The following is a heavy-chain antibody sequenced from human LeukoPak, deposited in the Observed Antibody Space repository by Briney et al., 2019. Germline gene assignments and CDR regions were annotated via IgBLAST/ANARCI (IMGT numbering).Heavy chain of an antibody. CDR1: GFTFSSYY. CDR3: GRGYCGGGGFFPSFYDS. Sequence: GGSLRLSCAASGFTFSSYYMSWVRQAPGKGLEWVANIKQDGSEKYYADSVQGRFTISRDNAKNSLYLQMNSLRVEDTAVYYCGRGYCGGGGFFPSFYDSGGWETLAPVS. V-gene: IGHV3-7*04. CDR2: IKQDGSEK. D-gene: IGHD2-21*01. J-gene: IGHJ4*02.